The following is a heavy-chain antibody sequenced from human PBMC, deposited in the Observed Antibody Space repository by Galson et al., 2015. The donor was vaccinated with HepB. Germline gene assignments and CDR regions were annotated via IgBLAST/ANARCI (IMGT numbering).Heavy chain of an antibody. V-gene: IGHV1-46*03. D-gene: IGHD5-18*01. CDR3: ARGDIRGYSYGYIGY. CDR2: INPSGGST. Sequence: SVKVSCKASGYTFTSYYMHWVRQAPGQGLEWMGIINPSGGSTSYAQKFQGRVTMTRDTSTSTVYMELSSLRSEDTAVYYCARGDIRGYSYGYIGYWGQGTLVTVSS. CDR1: GYTFTSYY. J-gene: IGHJ4*02.